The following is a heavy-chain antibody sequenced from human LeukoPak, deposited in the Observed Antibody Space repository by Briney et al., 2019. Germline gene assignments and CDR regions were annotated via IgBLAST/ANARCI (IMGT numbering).Heavy chain of an antibody. CDR2: INPNSGGT. D-gene: IGHD6-25*01. Sequence: ASVKVSCKASGYTFTGYYMHWVRQAPGQGLEWMGWINPNSGGTNYAQKFQGRVTMTRDTSISTAYMELSRLRSDDTAVYYCARIPTRIAAGDYWGQGTLVTVSS. V-gene: IGHV1-2*02. CDR1: GYTFTGYY. J-gene: IGHJ4*02. CDR3: ARIPTRIAAGDY.